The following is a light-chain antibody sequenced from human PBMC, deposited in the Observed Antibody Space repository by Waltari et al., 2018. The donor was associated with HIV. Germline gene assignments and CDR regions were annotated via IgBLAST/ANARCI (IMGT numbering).Light chain of an antibody. CDR1: SSDIGGFNY. V-gene: IGLV2-14*03. Sequence: QSALTQPAPVSGSPGQSITISCTGTSSDIGGFNYVSWYQQHPDKAPKLIIFDVDIRPSGMSKRFSGSKSGNTASLTISGLQAEDEADYYGSSYASSFTLLFGGGTKLTVL. CDR2: DVD. CDR3: SSYASSFTLL. J-gene: IGLJ3*02.